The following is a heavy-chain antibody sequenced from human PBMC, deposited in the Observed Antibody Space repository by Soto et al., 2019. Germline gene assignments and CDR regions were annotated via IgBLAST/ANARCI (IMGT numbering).Heavy chain of an antibody. J-gene: IGHJ6*02. D-gene: IGHD6-13*01. V-gene: IGHV3-21*01. CDR1: GFTFSSYS. Sequence: EVQLVESGGGLVKPGGSLRLSCAASGFTFSSYSMNWVRQAPGKGLEWVSSISGSSSYIYYADSVKGRFTISRDNAKNSLYLQINSLRAEDTAVYYCAREGQQLSYGMDVWGQGTTVTVSS. CDR3: AREGQQLSYGMDV. CDR2: ISGSSSYI.